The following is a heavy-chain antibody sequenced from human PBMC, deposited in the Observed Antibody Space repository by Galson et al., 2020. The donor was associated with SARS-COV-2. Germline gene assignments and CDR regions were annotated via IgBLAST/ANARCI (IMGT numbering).Heavy chain of an antibody. Sequence: GGSLRLSCAASGFTFSSYSMNWVRQAPGKGLEWVSYISSSSSTIYYADSVKGRFTISRDNAKNSLYLQMNSLRAEDTAVYYCAREVYTILEWLLYGIDYWGQGTLVTVSS. V-gene: IGHV3-48*04. CDR2: ISSSSSTI. CDR1: GFTFSSYS. J-gene: IGHJ4*02. D-gene: IGHD3-3*01. CDR3: AREVYTILEWLLYGIDY.